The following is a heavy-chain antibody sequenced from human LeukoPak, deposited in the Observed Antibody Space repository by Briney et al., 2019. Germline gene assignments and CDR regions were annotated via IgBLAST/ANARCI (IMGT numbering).Heavy chain of an antibody. CDR1: GFTFNSYS. CDR2: IGANEIT. Sequence: GGSLRLSCAASGFTFNSYSMSWVRQAPGRGLEWVSTIGANEITNYGDSVKGRFTISRDNSKSTLYLQMNSPRAEDTAVYYCEKDAPGAGGFDYWGQGTLVTVSS. V-gene: IGHV3-23*01. D-gene: IGHD6-19*01. J-gene: IGHJ4*02. CDR3: EKDAPGAGGFDY.